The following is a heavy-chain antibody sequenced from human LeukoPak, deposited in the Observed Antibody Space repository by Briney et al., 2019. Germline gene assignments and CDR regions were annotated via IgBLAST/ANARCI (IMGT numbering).Heavy chain of an antibody. V-gene: IGHV3-30*18. CDR1: GFTFNNYG. CDR2: ISYDGRNK. Sequence: HGGSLRLSCAASGFTFNNYGMHWVRQAPGKGLEWVAVISYDGRNKHYPDSVKGRFTISRDISTDTLWLQMDSLRTEDTAVYYCAKGPLRGTAAAIDYWGQGTLVTVSS. D-gene: IGHD2-2*01. J-gene: IGHJ4*02. CDR3: AKGPLRGTAAAIDY.